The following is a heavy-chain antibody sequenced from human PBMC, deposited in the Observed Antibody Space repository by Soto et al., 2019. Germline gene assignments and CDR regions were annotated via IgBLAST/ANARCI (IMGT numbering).Heavy chain of an antibody. CDR1: GGSISSGGYY. V-gene: IGHV4-31*03. D-gene: IGHD3-3*01. CDR3: ASSDFWSGYYPSYYYYGMDV. CDR2: IYYSGST. Sequence: SETLSLTCTVSGGSISSGGYYWSWIRQHPGKGLEWIGYIYYSGSTYYNPSLKSRVTISVDTSKNQFSLKLSSVTAADTAVYYCASSDFWSGYYPSYYYYGMDVWGQGTMVTVSS. J-gene: IGHJ6*02.